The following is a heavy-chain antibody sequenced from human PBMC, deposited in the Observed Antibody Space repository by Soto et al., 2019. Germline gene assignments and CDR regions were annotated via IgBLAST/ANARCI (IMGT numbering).Heavy chain of an antibody. J-gene: IGHJ4*02. D-gene: IGHD6-19*01. Sequence: QITLKESGPPLVNPTQPLTLTCTFSGFSLSTSGVGVGWIRQPPGKALEGLALIYWDDDKRYSTSLKSRRTITNATSKTQVVLTMTNMAPVDTATYYCAHRLVAVAGEFFDYWGQGTLVTVSS. CDR3: AHRLVAVAGEFFDY. CDR2: IYWDDDK. CDR1: GFSLSTSGVG. V-gene: IGHV2-5*02.